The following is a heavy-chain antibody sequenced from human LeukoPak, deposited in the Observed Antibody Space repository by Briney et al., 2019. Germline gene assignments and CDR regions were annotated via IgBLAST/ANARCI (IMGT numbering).Heavy chain of an antibody. CDR3: AREGEFDAFDI. CDR1: GYTFTSYY. D-gene: IGHD2-21*01. J-gene: IGHJ3*02. CDR2: INPIGGST. Sequence: ASVKVSCKASGYTFTSYYMHWVRQAPGQGLEWMGIINPIGGSTTYAQRFQGRVTMTRDTSTSTVYMDLSSLRSEDTAVYYCAREGEFDAFDIWGQGTMVTVSS. V-gene: IGHV1-46*01.